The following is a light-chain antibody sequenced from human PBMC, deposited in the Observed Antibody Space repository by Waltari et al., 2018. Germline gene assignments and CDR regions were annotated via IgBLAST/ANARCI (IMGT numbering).Light chain of an antibody. CDR3: QHYVNLPAT. CDR2: HAS. CDR1: QSISHS. J-gene: IGKJ1*01. V-gene: IGKV3-20*01. Sequence: EVVLTQSPGTLSLSPGEGATLSCRASQSISHSLAWYHQKPGQAPRLLIYHASSRATGIPDRFSGSGSGTDFSLTISRLEPEDFAVYYCQHYVNLPATFGQGTKVEIK.